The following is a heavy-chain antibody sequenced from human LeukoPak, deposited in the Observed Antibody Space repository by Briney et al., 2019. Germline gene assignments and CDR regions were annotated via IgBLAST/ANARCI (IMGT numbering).Heavy chain of an antibody. CDR1: GGSVSSHF. CDR2: IYTSGST. J-gene: IGHJ4*02. CDR3: ARQYYYDSGGFSTYFDY. D-gene: IGHD3-22*01. Sequence: SETLSLTCTVSGGSVSSHFWSWIRQPAGKGLEWIGRIYTSGSTNYNPSLKSRVTMSVDTSKNQFSLKLSSVTAADTAVYYCARQYYYDSGGFSTYFDYWGQGTLVTVS. V-gene: IGHV4-4*07.